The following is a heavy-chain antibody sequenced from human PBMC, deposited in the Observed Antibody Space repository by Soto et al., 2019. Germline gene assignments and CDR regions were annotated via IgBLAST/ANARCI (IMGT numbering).Heavy chain of an antibody. J-gene: IGHJ4*02. CDR3: ARGPSGDKVDY. V-gene: IGHV4-30-4*01. CDR1: GDSISNVYYT. D-gene: IGHD3-10*01. Sequence: QVQLQESGPGLVEPSQTLSLTCTVSGDSISNVYYTWRWIRQPPGKDLEWIGHIYNSGNTYSNPSLKSRVTISADTSKNQLSLKLSSGTAADTAVYYCARGPSGDKVDYWGQGTLVTVSS. CDR2: IYNSGNT.